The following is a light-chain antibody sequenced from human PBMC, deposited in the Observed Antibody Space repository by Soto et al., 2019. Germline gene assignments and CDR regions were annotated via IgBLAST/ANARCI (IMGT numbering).Light chain of an antibody. J-gene: IGLJ3*02. CDR3: SSYTSSSTPYVL. Sequence: QSVLTQPASVSGSPGQSITFSCTGTSSDVGGYNYVSWYQQHPGKAPKLMIYDVSYRPSGVSNRFSGSKSGNTASLTISGLQAEDEADYYCSSYTSSSTPYVLFGGGTKVTVL. CDR2: DVS. V-gene: IGLV2-14*01. CDR1: SSDVGGYNY.